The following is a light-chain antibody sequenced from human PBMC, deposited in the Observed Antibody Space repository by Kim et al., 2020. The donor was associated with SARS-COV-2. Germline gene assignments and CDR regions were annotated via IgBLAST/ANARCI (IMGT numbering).Light chain of an antibody. CDR1: QGIISY. J-gene: IGKJ4*01. CDR2: AAS. CDR3: QQLNSYPRLT. Sequence: DIQLTQSPSFLSASVGDRVTITCRASQGIISYLAWYQQKPGKAPKLLIYAASTLQSGVPSRFSGSGSGTEFTLTISSLQPEDFATYYCQQLNSYPRLTFGGGTKVDIK. V-gene: IGKV1-9*01.